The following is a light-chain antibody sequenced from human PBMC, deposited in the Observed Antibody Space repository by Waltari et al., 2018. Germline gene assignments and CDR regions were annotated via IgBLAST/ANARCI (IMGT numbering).Light chain of an antibody. CDR1: NSNIGSNI. CDR3: ATWDDRLTGVV. CDR2: CDD. V-gene: IGLV1-44*01. Sequence: QSALTQPPSASGTPGQRVTISCSGSNSNIGSNIVTWYQQLPGTAPKLLIYCDDHRPSGVPDRFSGSKSGTSASLAISGLQSEDEADYYCATWDDRLTGVVFGGGTKVTVL. J-gene: IGLJ2*01.